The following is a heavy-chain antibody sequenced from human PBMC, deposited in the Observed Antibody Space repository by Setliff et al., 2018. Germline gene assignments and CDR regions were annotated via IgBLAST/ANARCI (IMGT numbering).Heavy chain of an antibody. CDR3: NADFPGGAFPFDY. Sequence: SETLSLTCTVSGGSISSDTYYWGWIRQPPGKGLEWIGSIYYSGSTYKNPSLKSRLTISVDMSRNQFSLKLSSVTAADTAVYYCNADFPGGAFPFDYLGQGTMVTVSS. CDR1: GGSISSDTYY. CDR2: IYYSGST. J-gene: IGHJ4*02. D-gene: IGHD2-8*02. V-gene: IGHV4-39*01.